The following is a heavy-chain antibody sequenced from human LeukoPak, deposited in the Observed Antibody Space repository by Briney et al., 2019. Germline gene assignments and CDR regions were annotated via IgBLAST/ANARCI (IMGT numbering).Heavy chain of an antibody. CDR2: IYYSGST. CDR1: GGSISSSSYY. CDR3: TRDYGSGVDY. J-gene: IGHJ4*02. V-gene: IGHV4-39*07. D-gene: IGHD3-10*01. Sequence: SETLSLTCTVSGGSISSSSYYWGWIRQPPGKGPEWIGSIYYSGSTYYNPSLKSRVTISVDTSKNQFSLKLSSVTAADTAVYYCTRDYGSGVDYWGQGTLVTVSS.